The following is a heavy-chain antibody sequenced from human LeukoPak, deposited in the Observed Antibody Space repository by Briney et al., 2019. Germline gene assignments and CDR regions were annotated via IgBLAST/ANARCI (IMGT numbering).Heavy chain of an antibody. Sequence: GRSLRLSCAASGFTFSSYDIHWVRQAPGKGLEWVAVISYDGSNKYYADSVKGRFTISRDNSKNPLYLQMNSLITGDTAVYYCAKGYSSGWSIFDYWGQGTLVTVSS. J-gene: IGHJ4*02. V-gene: IGHV3-30*18. D-gene: IGHD6-19*01. CDR3: AKGYSSGWSIFDY. CDR2: ISYDGSNK. CDR1: GFTFSSYD.